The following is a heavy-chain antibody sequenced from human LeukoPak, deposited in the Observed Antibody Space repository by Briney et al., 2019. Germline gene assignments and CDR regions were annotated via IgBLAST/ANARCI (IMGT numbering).Heavy chain of an antibody. CDR1: GGSFSGYY. D-gene: IGHD5-12*01. V-gene: IGHV4-59*01. CDR3: ARGFGGYDY. Sequence: SETLSLTCAVYGGSFSGYYWSWIRQPPGKGLEWIGSIYYSGSTNYSPALRSRVTISVDTSKNQFSLKLRSVTAADTAIYYCARGFGGYDYWGHGTLVTISS. CDR2: IYYSGST. J-gene: IGHJ4*01.